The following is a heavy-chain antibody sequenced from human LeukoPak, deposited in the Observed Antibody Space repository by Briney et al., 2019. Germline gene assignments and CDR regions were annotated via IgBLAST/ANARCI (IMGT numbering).Heavy chain of an antibody. Sequence: ASVKVSCKASGYTFTSYDINWVRQATGQGLEWMGWMNPNSGNTGYAQKFQGRVTMTRNTSISTAYMELSSLRSEDTAVYYCALNGVVAAPESDYWGQGTLVTVSS. CDR2: MNPNSGNT. D-gene: IGHD2-15*01. CDR1: GYTFTSYD. J-gene: IGHJ4*02. V-gene: IGHV1-8*01. CDR3: ALNGVVAAPESDY.